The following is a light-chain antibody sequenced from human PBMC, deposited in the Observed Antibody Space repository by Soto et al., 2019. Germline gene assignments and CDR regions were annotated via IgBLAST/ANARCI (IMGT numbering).Light chain of an antibody. CDR2: YDD. Sequence: QSVLTQPPSVSEAPRQRVTISCSGSSSNIGNNAVNWYQQLPGKAPKLLVYYDDLLPSGVSDRFSGSKSGTSASLAISGLQSEDEAVYYCAAWDDSLDVVLFGGGTKLTVL. J-gene: IGLJ2*01. CDR1: SSNIGNNA. CDR3: AAWDDSLDVVL. V-gene: IGLV1-36*01.